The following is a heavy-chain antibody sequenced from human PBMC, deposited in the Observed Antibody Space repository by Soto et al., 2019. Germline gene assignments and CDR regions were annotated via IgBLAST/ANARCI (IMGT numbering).Heavy chain of an antibody. CDR1: GGNSAGYG. J-gene: IGHJ6*01. D-gene: IGHD3-9*01. CDR3: LTVYPRAPYYYHGLDV. Sequence: GGNSAGYGVGRVRQKHGKGLEWMGIIYPGDSDTNYSPSFQGHVTISADKSISTAYLQWSSLKASDTAMYYFLTVYPRAPYYYHGLDVPAQPTTGTGPS. V-gene: IGHV5-51*01. CDR2: IYPGDSDT.